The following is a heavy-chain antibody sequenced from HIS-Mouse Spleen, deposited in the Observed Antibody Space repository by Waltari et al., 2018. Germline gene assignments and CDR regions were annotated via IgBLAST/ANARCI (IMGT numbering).Heavy chain of an antibody. CDR2: MNPNSGNT. J-gene: IGHJ3*02. Sequence: VQSGAEVKKPGASVKVSCKASGYTFTSYDINWVRQATGQGLEWMGWMNPNSGNTGYAQKFQGRVTMTRNTSISTGYMELSSLRSEETAVYYCASVSRNYEFWSGYYPDAFDIWGQGTMVTVSS. CDR1: GYTFTSYD. D-gene: IGHD3-3*01. CDR3: ASVSRNYEFWSGYYPDAFDI. V-gene: IGHV1-8*01.